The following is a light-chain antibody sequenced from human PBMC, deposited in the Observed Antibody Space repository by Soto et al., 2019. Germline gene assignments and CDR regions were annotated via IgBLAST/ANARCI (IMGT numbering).Light chain of an antibody. CDR2: ATS. J-gene: IGKJ1*01. CDR3: QQTYSTLWT. CDR1: QSITIY. Sequence: DIQMTQSPYSLSASVGDRVTITCRASQSITIYLNWYQQKPGKAPKLLIYATSSLQSGVPSRFSGSGSGTDFTLTISSLQPEDFATYYCQQTYSTLWTFGQGTKVDIK. V-gene: IGKV1-39*01.